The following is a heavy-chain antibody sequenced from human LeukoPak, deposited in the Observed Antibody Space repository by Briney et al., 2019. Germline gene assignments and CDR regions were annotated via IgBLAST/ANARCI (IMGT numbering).Heavy chain of an antibody. Sequence: PSETLSLTCTVSGGSISSYYWSWIRQPAGKGLEWIGRIYTSGSTNYNPSLKSRVTMSVDTSKNQFSLKLSSVTAADTAVYYCARTGYYASSYWYFDLWGRGTLVTASS. J-gene: IGHJ2*01. CDR2: IYTSGST. CDR3: ARTGYYASSYWYFDL. D-gene: IGHD3-9*01. V-gene: IGHV4-4*07. CDR1: GGSISSYY.